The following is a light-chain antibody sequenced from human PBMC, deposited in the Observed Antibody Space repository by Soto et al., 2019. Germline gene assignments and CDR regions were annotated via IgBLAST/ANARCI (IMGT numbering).Light chain of an antibody. V-gene: IGKV1-8*01. J-gene: IGKJ5*01. CDR3: QQYYSYPYT. Sequence: AIRMTQSPSSMSASTGDGVTITCRASQDIYIYLAWYQQKPGGAPKVLISGASTLQSGVPSRFSGTGSGTEFTLTIRSMQPEDFPNYYCQQYYSYPYTFGQATRLEI. CDR1: QDIYIY. CDR2: GAS.